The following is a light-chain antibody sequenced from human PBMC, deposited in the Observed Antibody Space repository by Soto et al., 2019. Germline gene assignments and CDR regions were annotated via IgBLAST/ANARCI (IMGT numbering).Light chain of an antibody. CDR2: EVN. CDR3: CSYAGSPFYV. Sequence: QSALTQPASVSGSPGQSITISCTGTSSDVGTYKYVSWYQQHPGRAPKLIIYEVNNRPSGVPDRFSGSRSGNTASLTISGLQSEDEADYYCCSYAGSPFYVFGIGTKLTVL. CDR1: SSDVGTYKY. J-gene: IGLJ1*01. V-gene: IGLV2-14*03.